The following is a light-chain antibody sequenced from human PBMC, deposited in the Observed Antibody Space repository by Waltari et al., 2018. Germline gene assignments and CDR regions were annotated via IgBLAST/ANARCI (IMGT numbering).Light chain of an antibody. CDR1: QTLLYNSNNKNY. J-gene: IGKJ2*01. V-gene: IGKV4-1*01. CDR3: QQYYTTPYT. Sequence: DIVMTQSPDSLAVSLGERATINCKSSQTLLYNSNNKNYLAWYQQKPGQPPQLLVYWASSLYSGVPDRCSGSGSGTDFTLTISSLQAEDVGVYYCQQYYTTPYTFGQGTKLEIK. CDR2: WAS.